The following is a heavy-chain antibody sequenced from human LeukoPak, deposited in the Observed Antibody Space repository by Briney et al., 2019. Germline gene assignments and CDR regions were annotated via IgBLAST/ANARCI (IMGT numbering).Heavy chain of an antibody. CDR1: GFTFSDYY. Sequence: SGGSLRLSCAASGFTFSDYYMSWIRQAPGKGLEWVSYISSSGSTIYYADSVKGRFTISRDNAKNSLYLQMNSLRAEDTALYYCARGRRYFDWLVDHFDFWGQGTLVTVSS. CDR3: ARGRRYFDWLVDHFDF. V-gene: IGHV3-11*04. CDR2: ISSSGSTI. J-gene: IGHJ4*02. D-gene: IGHD3-9*01.